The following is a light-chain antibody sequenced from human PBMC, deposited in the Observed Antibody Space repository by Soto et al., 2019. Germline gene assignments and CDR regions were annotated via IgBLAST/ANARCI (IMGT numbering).Light chain of an antibody. J-gene: IGKJ1*01. CDR3: QQYNNWPPWT. V-gene: IGKV3D-15*01. CDR1: HSVDNNS. Sequence: EIVLTQSPGTLSLSPGERATLSCRASHSVDNNSLAWYQQKPGQAPRLLIYGASTRATGIPARFSGSGSGTEFTLTISSLQSEDFAVYYCQQYNNWPPWTFGQGTKVDI. CDR2: GAS.